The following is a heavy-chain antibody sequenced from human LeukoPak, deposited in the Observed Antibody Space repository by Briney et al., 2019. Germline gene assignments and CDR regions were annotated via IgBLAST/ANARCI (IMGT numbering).Heavy chain of an antibody. D-gene: IGHD3-22*01. J-gene: IGHJ3*02. Sequence: SETLSLTCTVSGGSISSTIYYWGWIRQPPGKGLEWIGSIYSSGSTYYNPSLKSRVTISVDTSKNQFSLKLSSVTAAETAVYYCATPYYYDSSGYSHDAFDIWGQGTMVTVSS. V-gene: IGHV4-39*01. CDR1: GGSISSTIYY. CDR3: ATPYYYDSSGYSHDAFDI. CDR2: IYSSGST.